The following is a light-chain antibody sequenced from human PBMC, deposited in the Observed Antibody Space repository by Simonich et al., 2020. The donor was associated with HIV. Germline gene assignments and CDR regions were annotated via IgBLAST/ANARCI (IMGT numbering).Light chain of an antibody. J-gene: IGKJ4*01. V-gene: IGKV1-16*02. CDR3: QQYNDYPLT. CDR2: AAS. Sequence: DIQMTQSPSSLSASVGDRVTITCRASHSISSYLNWYQQKPGKAPKSLIYAASRLHSGVPSKFSGSGSGTDFTLTISSLQPEDFATYYCQQYNDYPLTFGGGTKVEIK. CDR1: HSISSY.